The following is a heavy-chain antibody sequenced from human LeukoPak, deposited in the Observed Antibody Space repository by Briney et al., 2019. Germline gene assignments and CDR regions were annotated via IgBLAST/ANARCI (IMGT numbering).Heavy chain of an antibody. D-gene: IGHD3-3*01. V-gene: IGHV5-51*01. CDR2: IYPGDSDT. J-gene: IGHJ3*02. CDR1: GYSFTSYW. CDR3: ARPWDDFWSGYYWADAFDI. Sequence: GESLKISCKGSGYSFTSYWIGWVRQMPGKGLEWMGFIYPGDSDTRYSPSFQGQVTISADKSISTAYLQWSSLKASDTAIYYCARPWDDFWSGYYWADAFDIWGQGTMVTVSS.